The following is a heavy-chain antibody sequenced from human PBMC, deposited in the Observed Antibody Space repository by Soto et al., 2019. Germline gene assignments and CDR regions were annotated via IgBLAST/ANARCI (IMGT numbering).Heavy chain of an antibody. CDR2: IYYSGST. Sequence: KTSETLSLTCTVSGGSISSYYWSWIRQPPGKGLEWIGYIYYSGSTNYNPSLKSRVTISVDTSKNQFSLKLSSVTAADTAVYYCARLPGNIVVVPAGPYYYYGMDVWGQGTTVTVSS. CDR1: GGSISSYY. CDR3: ARLPGNIVVVPAGPYYYYGMDV. J-gene: IGHJ6*02. D-gene: IGHD2-2*01. V-gene: IGHV4-59*08.